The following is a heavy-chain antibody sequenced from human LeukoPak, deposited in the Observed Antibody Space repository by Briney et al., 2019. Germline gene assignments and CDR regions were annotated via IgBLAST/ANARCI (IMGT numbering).Heavy chain of an antibody. Sequence: AGGSLRLSCAASGFTFSDYYMSWIRQAPGKGLEWVSYIRSSGSTIYYADSVKGRFTISRDNAKNPLYLQMNSLRAEDTAVYYCARVGYCSSTSCYGDYYYYYMDVWGKGTTVTVSS. J-gene: IGHJ6*03. D-gene: IGHD2-2*01. CDR3: ARVGYCSSTSCYGDYYYYYMDV. CDR1: GFTFSDYY. CDR2: IRSSGSTI. V-gene: IGHV3-11*04.